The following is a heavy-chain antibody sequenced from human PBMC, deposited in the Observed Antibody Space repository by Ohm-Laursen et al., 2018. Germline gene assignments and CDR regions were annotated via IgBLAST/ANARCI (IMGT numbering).Heavy chain of an antibody. CDR1: GFTISNNY. V-gene: IGHV3-53*01. Sequence: GSLRLSCSASGFTISNNYMNWVRQAPGKGLEWVSLIYSGGDMFYADSVKGRFTISRDKSKNTPYLQMNSLRVEDTAMYFCARDVPGIVASRGGGWGQGTLVTVSS. J-gene: IGHJ4*02. CDR2: IYSGGDM. D-gene: IGHD3-16*01. CDR3: ARDVPGIVASRGGG.